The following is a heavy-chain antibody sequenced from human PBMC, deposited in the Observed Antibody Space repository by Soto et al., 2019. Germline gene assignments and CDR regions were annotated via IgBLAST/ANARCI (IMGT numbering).Heavy chain of an antibody. CDR2: VHHIGGA. Sequence: SETLSLTCSLSRGSISTSSYFWGWIRQPPGKGLGWGGAVHHIGGANYRTSLQSRVTISVDTSQNQCSLRLRSVTAADTAVYYCARHRWGSGSYSGVLDFWGQGAVVTVS. J-gene: IGHJ4*02. D-gene: IGHD3-10*01. CDR3: ARHRWGSGSYSGVLDF. CDR1: RGSISTSSYF. V-gene: IGHV4-39*01.